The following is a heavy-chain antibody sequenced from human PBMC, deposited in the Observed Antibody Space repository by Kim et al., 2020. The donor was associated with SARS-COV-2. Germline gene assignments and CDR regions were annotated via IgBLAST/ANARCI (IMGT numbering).Heavy chain of an antibody. CDR1: GFTFSSYS. J-gene: IGHJ4*02. CDR2: ISSSSSYI. D-gene: IGHD2-21*01. CDR3: ALAYCGGDCYYFDY. V-gene: IGHV3-21*01. Sequence: GGSLRLSCAASGFTFSSYSMNWVRQAPGKGLEWVSSISSSSSYIYYADSVKGRFTISRDNAKNSLYLQMNSLRAEDTAVYYCALAYCGGDCYYFDYWGQGTLVTVSS.